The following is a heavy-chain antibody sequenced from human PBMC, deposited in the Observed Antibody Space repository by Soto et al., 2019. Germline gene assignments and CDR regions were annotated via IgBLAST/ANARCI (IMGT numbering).Heavy chain of an antibody. J-gene: IGHJ4*02. Sequence: SQTLSLTCTVSGGSISSGDYYWSWIRQPPGKGLEWIGYIYYSGSTYYNPSFKSRVTISVDTSKNQFSLKLSSVTAADTAVYYCARDSSGKNRHDYGGQGPLVTV. CDR2: IYYSGST. CDR1: GGSISSGDYY. V-gene: IGHV4-30-4*01. CDR3: ARDSSGKNRHDY. D-gene: IGHD3-22*01.